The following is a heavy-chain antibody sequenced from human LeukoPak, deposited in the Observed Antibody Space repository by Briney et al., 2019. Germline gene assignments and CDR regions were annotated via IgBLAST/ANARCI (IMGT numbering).Heavy chain of an antibody. CDR3: AGTNYYDSSDAFDI. CDR2: IYHSGST. CDR1: GGSISSGGYP. D-gene: IGHD3-22*01. J-gene: IGHJ3*02. V-gene: IGHV4-30-2*05. Sequence: PSQTLSLTCAVSGGSISSGGYPWDWIRQPPGKGLEWIGYIYHSGSTYYNPSLKSRVTISVDTSKNQFSLKLSSVTAADTAVYYCAGTNYYDSSDAFDIWGQGTMVTVSS.